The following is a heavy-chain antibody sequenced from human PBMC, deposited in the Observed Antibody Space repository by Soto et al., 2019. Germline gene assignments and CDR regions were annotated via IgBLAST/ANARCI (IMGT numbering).Heavy chain of an antibody. Sequence: EVQLVESGGGLVQPGGSLRLSCAASGFTFSSYWMHWVRQAPGKGLVWVSRINSDGSSTSYAVSVKGRFTISRDNAKNTLYLHMNSLRAEDTAVYYCVRTSLVVAAATREDYWGQGTLVTVSS. CDR1: GFTFSSYW. J-gene: IGHJ4*02. D-gene: IGHD2-15*01. V-gene: IGHV3-74*01. CDR2: INSDGSST. CDR3: VRTSLVVAAATREDY.